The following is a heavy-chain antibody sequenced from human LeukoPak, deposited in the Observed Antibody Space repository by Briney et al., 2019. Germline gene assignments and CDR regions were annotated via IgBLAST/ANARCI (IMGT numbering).Heavy chain of an antibody. CDR3: ARAVAAAECLFDY. J-gene: IGHJ4*02. V-gene: IGHV4-61*02. CDR1: GGSISSGSYY. D-gene: IGHD6-13*01. CDR2: IYTSGST. Sequence: SETLSLTCTVSGGSISSGSYYWSWIRQPAGKGLEWIGRIYTSGSTNYNPSLQSRVTISVDTSKNQFSLKLSSVTAAYTAVYYCARAVAAAECLFDYWGQGTLVTVSS.